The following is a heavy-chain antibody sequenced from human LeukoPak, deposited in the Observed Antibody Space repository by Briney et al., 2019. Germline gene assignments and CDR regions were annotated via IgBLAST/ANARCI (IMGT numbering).Heavy chain of an antibody. Sequence: GGSLRLSCAASGFTFSSYSMNWVRQAPGKGLEWVSSISSSSSYIYYADSVKGRFTISRDNAKNSPYLQMNSLRAEDTAVYYCARTGGSGIGTFDYWGQGTLVTVSS. D-gene: IGHD3-10*01. J-gene: IGHJ4*02. CDR1: GFTFSSYS. CDR2: ISSSSSYI. V-gene: IGHV3-21*01. CDR3: ARTGGSGIGTFDY.